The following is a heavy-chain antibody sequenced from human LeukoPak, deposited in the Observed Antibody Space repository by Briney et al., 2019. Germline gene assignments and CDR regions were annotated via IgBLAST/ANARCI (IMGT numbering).Heavy chain of an antibody. Sequence: PGGSLRLSCAASGFTFSSYWMHWVRQAPGQGLVRVSRINSDGSSAIYADNVKGRFTISRDNAKNTLYLQMNSLRAEDTAVYYCARGGSPPEALGDTFDIWGQGTMVTVSS. J-gene: IGHJ3*02. D-gene: IGHD1-26*01. CDR2: INSDGSSA. CDR3: ARGGSPPEALGDTFDI. CDR1: GFTFSSYW. V-gene: IGHV3-74*01.